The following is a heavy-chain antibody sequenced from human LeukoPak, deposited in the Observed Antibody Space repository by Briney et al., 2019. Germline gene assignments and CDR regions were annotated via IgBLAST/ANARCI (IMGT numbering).Heavy chain of an antibody. CDR3: ARADTYYDILTGYYFDY. Sequence: GGSLRLSCAASGFTFSSYWMHWVRQAPGKVLVWVSRINSDGSSTTYADSVKGRFTISRDNAKNTLYLQMNSLRAEDTAVYYCARADTYYDILTGYYFDYWGQGTLVTVSS. J-gene: IGHJ4*02. CDR1: GFTFSSYW. V-gene: IGHV3-74*01. D-gene: IGHD3-9*01. CDR2: INSDGSST.